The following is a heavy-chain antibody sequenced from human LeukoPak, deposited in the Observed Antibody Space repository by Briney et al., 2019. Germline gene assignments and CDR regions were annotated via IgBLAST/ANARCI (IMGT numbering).Heavy chain of an antibody. CDR2: IYYSGST. J-gene: IGHJ6*04. V-gene: IGHV4-30-4*01. CDR3: ARGGGITLVRGVPPSGHYGMDV. Sequence: SQTLSLTCTVSGGSINSGDYYWSWIRQPPGKGLEWIGYIYYSGSTYYNPSLKSRVTISVDTSKNQFSLKLSSVTAADTAVYYCARGGGITLVRGVPPSGHYGMDVWGKGTTVTVSS. D-gene: IGHD3-10*01. CDR1: GGSINSGDYY.